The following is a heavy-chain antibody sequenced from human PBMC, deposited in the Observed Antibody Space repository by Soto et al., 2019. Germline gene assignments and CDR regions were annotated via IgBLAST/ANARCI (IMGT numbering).Heavy chain of an antibody. CDR2: ISSRNNDM. V-gene: IGHV3-21*01. Sequence: EVQLVESGGGLVKPGGSLRLSCAASGFTFSSYSMNWVRQAPGKGLEWVSTISSRNNDMYYVDSVKGRFTISRDNARNSVSLQMNSLRADDTAVYYCGRDGNGGFCGAWGQGTLVTVSS. CDR3: GRDGNGGFCGA. CDR1: GFTFSSYS. D-gene: IGHD2-21*01. J-gene: IGHJ5*02.